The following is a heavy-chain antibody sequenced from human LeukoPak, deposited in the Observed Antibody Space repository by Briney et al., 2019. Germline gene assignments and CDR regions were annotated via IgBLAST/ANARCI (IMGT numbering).Heavy chain of an antibody. D-gene: IGHD3-22*01. J-gene: IGHJ4*02. Sequence: SSETLSLTCTVSGGSISSSSYYWGWIRQPPGKGLEWIGSIYYSGSTYYNPSLKSRVTISVDTSKNQFSLKLSSVTAADTAVYYCASPNAMIVAYFDYWGQGTLVTVSS. CDR1: GGSISSSSYY. CDR3: ASPNAMIVAYFDY. CDR2: IYYSGST. V-gene: IGHV4-39*01.